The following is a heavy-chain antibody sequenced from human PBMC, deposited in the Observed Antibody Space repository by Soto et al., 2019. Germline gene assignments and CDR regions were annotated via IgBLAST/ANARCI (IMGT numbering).Heavy chain of an antibody. CDR1: GGSFSGYY. J-gene: IGHJ3*02. CDR2: INHSGST. Sequence: QVQLQQWGAGLLKPSETLSLTYAVYGGSFSGYYWSWIRQPPGKGLEWIGEINHSGSTNYNPSLKSRVTISVDTSKNQFSLKLSSVTAADTAVYYCASTYSGYDSFWGAFDIWGQGTMVTVSS. D-gene: IGHD5-12*01. CDR3: ASTYSGYDSFWGAFDI. V-gene: IGHV4-34*01.